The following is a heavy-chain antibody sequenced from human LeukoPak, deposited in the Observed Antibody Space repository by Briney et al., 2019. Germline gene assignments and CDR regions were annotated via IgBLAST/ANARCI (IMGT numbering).Heavy chain of an antibody. CDR1: GFTSSSYW. Sequence: PGGSLRLSCAASGFTSSSYWMSWVRQAPGKGLEWVANIEQDGSEKYYVDSVKGRFTISRDNAKNSLYLQMNSLRAEDTAVYYCARGSGWSKNEYYFDYWGQGTLVTVSS. V-gene: IGHV3-7*03. CDR2: IEQDGSEK. CDR3: ARGSGWSKNEYYFDY. D-gene: IGHD6-19*01. J-gene: IGHJ4*02.